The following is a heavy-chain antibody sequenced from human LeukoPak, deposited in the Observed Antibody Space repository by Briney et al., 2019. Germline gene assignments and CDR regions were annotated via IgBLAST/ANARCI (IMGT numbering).Heavy chain of an antibody. Sequence: GGSLRLSCAASEFTFSNYGMHWVRQAPGKGLEWVAFIRYDGTNKYYADSAKGRFTISRDNSKNTLYLKMNSLRGEDTAVYYCARRSSSGWYPDYYYYYMDVWGKGTTVTISS. CDR1: EFTFSNYG. CDR3: ARRSSSGWYPDYYYYYMDV. J-gene: IGHJ6*03. D-gene: IGHD6-19*01. V-gene: IGHV3-30*02. CDR2: IRYDGTNK.